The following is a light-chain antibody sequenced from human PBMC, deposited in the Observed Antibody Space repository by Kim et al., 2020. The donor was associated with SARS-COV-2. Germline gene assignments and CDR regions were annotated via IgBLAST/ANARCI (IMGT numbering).Light chain of an antibody. CDR3: QQYNDWYA. J-gene: IGKJ2*01. CDR2: GAS. CDR1: QNVASN. Sequence: SVSPGESVTLSCRARQNVASNLAWYQQKPGQAPRLLIYGASTRATDVPARFSGSGSGTEFTLTISSLQSEDFAVYYCQQYNDWYAFGQGTKLEI. V-gene: IGKV3-15*01.